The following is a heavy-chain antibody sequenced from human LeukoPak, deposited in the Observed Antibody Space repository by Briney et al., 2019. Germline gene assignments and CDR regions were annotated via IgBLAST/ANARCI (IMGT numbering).Heavy chain of an antibody. CDR1: GGSISGHY. D-gene: IGHD5-18*01. V-gene: IGHV4-59*11. J-gene: IGHJ4*02. Sequence: SETLSLTCTVSGGSISGHYWSWIRQTPGKGLEWIGYVFDSGRTKENPSLKSRVTLSADTSKNQLSLRLSSVTAADTAVYYCTTIKRGNIFGYFDFWGQGILVTVSS. CDR2: VFDSGRT. CDR3: TTIKRGNIFGYFDF.